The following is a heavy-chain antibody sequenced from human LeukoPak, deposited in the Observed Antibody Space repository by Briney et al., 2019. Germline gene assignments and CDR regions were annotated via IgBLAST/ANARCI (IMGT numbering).Heavy chain of an antibody. CDR3: ARGLGMELLGLYDAFDI. D-gene: IGHD1-26*01. Sequence: GASVKVSCKASGGTFSSYAISWVRQAPGQGLEWMGGIIPIFGTANYAQKFQGRVTMTRDTSTSTVYMELSSLRSEDTAVYYCARGLGMELLGLYDAFDIWGQGTMVTVSS. CDR1: GGTFSSYA. J-gene: IGHJ3*02. CDR2: IIPIFGTA. V-gene: IGHV1-69*05.